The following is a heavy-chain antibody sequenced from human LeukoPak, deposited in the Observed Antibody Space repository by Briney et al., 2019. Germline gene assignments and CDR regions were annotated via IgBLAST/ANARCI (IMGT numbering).Heavy chain of an antibody. CDR3: ARDSGSYYSPFDY. J-gene: IGHJ4*02. V-gene: IGHV6-1*01. CDR2: TYYRSKWYN. Sequence: SQTLSLTCAISGDSVSSNSAAWSWIRQSPSRGLEWLGRTYYRSKWYNDYAVSVKSRITINPDTSKNQFSLQLNSVTPEDTALYYCARDSGSYYSPFDYWGQGTLVTVSS. CDR1: GDSVSSNSAA. D-gene: IGHD1-26*01.